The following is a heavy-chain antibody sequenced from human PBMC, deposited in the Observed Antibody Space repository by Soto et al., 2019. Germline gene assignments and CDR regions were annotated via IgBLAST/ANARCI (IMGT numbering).Heavy chain of an antibody. V-gene: IGHV4-34*01. D-gene: IGHD3-10*01. CDR2: INHSGST. Sequence: QVQLQQWGAGLLKPSETLSLTCAVYGGSFSGYYWSWIRQPPGKGLEWIGEINHSGSTNYNPSLKSRVTISVDTSQNQFSLKLSSVTAADTAVYYCARGGMVRGVINGAFDYWGQGTLVTVSS. CDR1: GGSFSGYY. CDR3: ARGGMVRGVINGAFDY. J-gene: IGHJ4*02.